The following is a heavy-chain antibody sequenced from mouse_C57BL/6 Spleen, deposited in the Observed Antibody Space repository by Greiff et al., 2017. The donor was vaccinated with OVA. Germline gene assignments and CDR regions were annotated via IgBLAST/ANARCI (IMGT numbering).Heavy chain of an antibody. D-gene: IGHD2-4*01. V-gene: IGHV3-6*01. J-gene: IGHJ2*01. Sequence: EVKLMESGPGLVKPSQSLSLTCSVTGYSITSGYYWNWIRQFPGNKLEWMGYISYDGSNNYNPSLKNRISITRDTSKNQFFLKLNSVTTEDTATDDCARGFYYDYDEGDDWGQGTTLTVAS. CDR3: ARGFYYDYDEGDD. CDR2: ISYDGSN. CDR1: GYSITSGYY.